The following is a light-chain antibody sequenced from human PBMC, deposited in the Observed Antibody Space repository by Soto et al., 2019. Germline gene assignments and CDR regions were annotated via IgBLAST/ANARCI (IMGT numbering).Light chain of an antibody. J-gene: IGLJ3*02. Sequence: QSVLTQPPSASGTPGQRVTIACSGSSSNIGSTTVKWYQQLPGTAPQLLIYNNNQRPSGVPARFSGSKSGTSASLAISGLQSEDEADYYCAAWDDSLNGVVFGGGTKLTVL. CDR2: NNN. V-gene: IGLV1-44*01. CDR1: SSNIGSTT. CDR3: AAWDDSLNGVV.